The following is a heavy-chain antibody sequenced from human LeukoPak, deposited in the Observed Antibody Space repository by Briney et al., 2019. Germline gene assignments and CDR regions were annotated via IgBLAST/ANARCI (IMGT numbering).Heavy chain of an antibody. D-gene: IGHD4-17*01. CDR1: GFTFSSFS. CDR2: ISSSSNYI. CDR3: ARDLDGDYGWHFDL. Sequence: GGSLRLSCAASGFTFSSFSMNWVRQAPGKGLEWVSSISSSSNYIYYADSVRGRFTISRDNAKNSLSLQMNSLRVEDTAVYNCARDLDGDYGWHFDLWGRGTLVTVSS. J-gene: IGHJ2*01. V-gene: IGHV3-21*01.